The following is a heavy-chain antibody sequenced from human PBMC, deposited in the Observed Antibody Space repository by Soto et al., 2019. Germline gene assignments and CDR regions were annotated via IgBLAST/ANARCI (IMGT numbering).Heavy chain of an antibody. CDR3: ARASVAARSWFDP. J-gene: IGHJ5*02. D-gene: IGHD6-6*01. CDR1: RGSVSSGSYY. Sequence: SETLSLTCTVSRGSVSSGSYYWRWIRQPPGKGLEWIGYIYYSGSTNYNPSLKSRVTISVDTSKNQFSLKLSSVTAADTAVYYCARASVAARSWFDPWGQGTLVTVSS. V-gene: IGHV4-61*01. CDR2: IYYSGST.